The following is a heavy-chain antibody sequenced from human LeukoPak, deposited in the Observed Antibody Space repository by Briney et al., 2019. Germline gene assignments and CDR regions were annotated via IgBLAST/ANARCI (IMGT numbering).Heavy chain of an antibody. CDR1: GYTFTSYD. V-gene: IGHV1-8*01. Sequence: GASVKVSCKASGYTFTSYDINWVRQATGQGLGWMGWMNPNSGNTGYAQKFQGRVTMTRNTSISTAYMELSSLRSEDTAVYYCARGAGATYYYYYMDVWGKGTTVTVSS. J-gene: IGHJ6*03. CDR3: ARGAGATYYYYYMDV. CDR2: MNPNSGNT.